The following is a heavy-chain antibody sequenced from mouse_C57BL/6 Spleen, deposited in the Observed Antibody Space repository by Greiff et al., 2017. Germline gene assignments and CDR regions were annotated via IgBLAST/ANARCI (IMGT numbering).Heavy chain of an antibody. V-gene: IGHV1-26*01. CDR2: INPNNGGT. D-gene: IGHD1-1*01. Sequence: EVQLQQSGPELVKPGASVKISCKASGYTFTDYYMNWVKQSHGKSLEWIGDINPNNGGTSYNQKFKGKATLTVDKSSSTAYMELRSLTSEDSAVYYCARDYGSSYLLGFFDYWGQGTTLTVSS. CDR1: GYTFTDYY. J-gene: IGHJ2*01. CDR3: ARDYGSSYLLGFFDY.